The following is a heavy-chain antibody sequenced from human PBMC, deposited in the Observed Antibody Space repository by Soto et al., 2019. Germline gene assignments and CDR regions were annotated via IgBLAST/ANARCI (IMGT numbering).Heavy chain of an antibody. V-gene: IGHV1-69*13. J-gene: IGHJ6*02. Sequence: SVKVSCKASGGTFSSYAISWVRQAPGQGLEWMEGIFPIFGTANYAQKFQGRVTITADESTSTAYMELSSLRSEDTAVYYCAGDTYYDILTGYYIGSGPEGYYYYGMDVWGQGTTVTVSS. D-gene: IGHD3-9*01. CDR3: AGDTYYDILTGYYIGSGPEGYYYYGMDV. CDR1: GGTFSSYA. CDR2: IFPIFGTA.